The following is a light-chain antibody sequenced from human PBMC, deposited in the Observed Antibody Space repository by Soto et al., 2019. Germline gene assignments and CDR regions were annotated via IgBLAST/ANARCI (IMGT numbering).Light chain of an antibody. CDR1: QSISSW. CDR2: DAS. J-gene: IGKJ1*01. V-gene: IGKV1-5*01. Sequence: DIQMTQSPSILSASVGDRVTITCRASQSISSWLAWYQQKPGKAPKLLIYDASSLESGVPSRFSGSGSGTEFTLTISSLQPDDFATYYCQQYNSYSPETFGQETKVEIK. CDR3: QQYNSYSPET.